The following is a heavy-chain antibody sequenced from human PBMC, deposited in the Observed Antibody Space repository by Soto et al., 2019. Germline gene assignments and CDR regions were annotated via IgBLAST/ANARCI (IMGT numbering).Heavy chain of an antibody. CDR3: ASSYYYDSSGSYYFDY. CDR1: GGSISSGGYS. V-gene: IGHV4-30-2*01. Sequence: SETLSLTCAVSGGSISSGGYSWSWIRQPPGKGLEWIGYIYHSGSTYYNPSLKSRVTISVDRSKNQFSLKLSSVTAADTAVYYCASSYYYDSSGSYYFDYWGQGTLVTVSS. CDR2: IYHSGST. J-gene: IGHJ4*02. D-gene: IGHD3-22*01.